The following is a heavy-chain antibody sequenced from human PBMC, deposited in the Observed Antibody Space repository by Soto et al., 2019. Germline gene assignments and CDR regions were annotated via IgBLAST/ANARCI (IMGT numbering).Heavy chain of an antibody. Sequence: PGESLKISCKGSGYSFTSYWIGWVRQMPGKGLEWMGIIYPGDSDTRYSPSFQGQVTISADKSISTAYLQWSSLKASDTAMYYCARLSRNYGSGSYYHYYYGMDVWGQGTTVTVSS. V-gene: IGHV5-51*01. CDR3: ARLSRNYGSGSYYHYYYGMDV. CDR1: GYSFTSYW. J-gene: IGHJ6*02. CDR2: IYPGDSDT. D-gene: IGHD3-10*01.